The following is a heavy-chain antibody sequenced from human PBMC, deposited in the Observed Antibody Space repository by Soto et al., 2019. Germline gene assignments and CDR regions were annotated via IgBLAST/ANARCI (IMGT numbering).Heavy chain of an antibody. J-gene: IGHJ4*02. Sequence: GASVKVSCKASGYTFTSYAMHWVRQAPGQRLEWMGWINAGNGNTGYAQKFQGRVTMTRNTSISTAYMELSSLRSEDTAVYYCARSPNAAGLDYWGQGTLVTV. V-gene: IGHV1-3*01. CDR1: GYTFTSYA. CDR2: INAGNGNT. CDR3: ARSPNAAGLDY. D-gene: IGHD6-13*01.